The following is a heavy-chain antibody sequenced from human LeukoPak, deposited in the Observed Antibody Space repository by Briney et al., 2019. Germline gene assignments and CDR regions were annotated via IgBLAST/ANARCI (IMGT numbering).Heavy chain of an antibody. V-gene: IGHV1-69*05. CDR3: ASGRGYNYGYPYYFDY. J-gene: IGHJ4*02. CDR2: IIPIFGTA. Sequence: SVKVSCKASGGTFSSYAISWVRQAPGQGLEWMGGIIPIFGTANYAQKFQGRVTITTDESTSTAYMELSSLRSEDTAVYYCASGRGYNYGYPYYFDYWGQGTLVTVSS. D-gene: IGHD5-18*01. CDR1: GGTFSSYA.